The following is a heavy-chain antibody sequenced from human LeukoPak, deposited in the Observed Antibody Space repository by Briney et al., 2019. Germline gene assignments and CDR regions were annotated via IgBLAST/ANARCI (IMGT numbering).Heavy chain of an antibody. CDR2: IWYDGSNK. CDR3: AKSKRRHDSSGYARGGYYYYYYMGV. Sequence: GRSLRLSRAASGFTFSSYGMHWVRQAPGKGLEWVAVIWYDGSNKYYADSVKGRFTISRDNSKNTLYLQMNSLRAEDTAVYYCAKSKRRHDSSGYARGGYYYYYYMGVWGKGTTVTVSS. J-gene: IGHJ6*03. CDR1: GFTFSSYG. D-gene: IGHD3-22*01. V-gene: IGHV3-33*06.